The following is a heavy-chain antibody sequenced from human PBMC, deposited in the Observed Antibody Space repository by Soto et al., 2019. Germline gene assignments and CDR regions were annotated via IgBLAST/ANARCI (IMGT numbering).Heavy chain of an antibody. D-gene: IGHD3-3*01. V-gene: IGHV1-2*02. Sequence: QLHLVQSGAVVKKPGASVTVSCSASGYPVTAYYMHWVRQAPGRGLEWMGGINPATGAAKYTQTFQGRVTMTRDTYTSTVFMELGGLTSEDTAVFYCARGGGVGVAGSAAFDMCGQGTLVTVSS. CDR2: INPATGAA. CDR3: ARGGGVGVAGSAAFDM. CDR1: GYPVTAYY. J-gene: IGHJ3*02.